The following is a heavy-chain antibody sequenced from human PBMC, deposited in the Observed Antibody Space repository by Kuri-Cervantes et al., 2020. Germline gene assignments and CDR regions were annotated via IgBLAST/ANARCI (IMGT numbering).Heavy chain of an antibody. Sequence: ASVKVFCKASGYTFTGYYMHWVRQAPGQGLEWMGWINPNSGGTNYAQKFQGRVTMTRDTSISTAYMELSRLRSDDTAVYYCAREAPSWYGSGDWYFDLWGCGTLVTVSS. J-gene: IGHJ2*01. CDR3: AREAPSWYGSGDWYFDL. CDR2: INPNSGGT. V-gene: IGHV1-2*02. CDR1: GYTFTGYY. D-gene: IGHD3-10*01.